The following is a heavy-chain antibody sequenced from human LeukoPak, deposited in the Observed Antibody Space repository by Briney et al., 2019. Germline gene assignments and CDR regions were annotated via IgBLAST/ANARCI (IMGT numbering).Heavy chain of an antibody. V-gene: IGHV4-4*07. D-gene: IGHD2-2*01. J-gene: IGHJ5*02. CDR2: IYTSGST. CDR3: ARDRTALGYCSSTSCYSFSWFDP. Sequence: TLETLSLTCTVSGGSISSYYWSWIRQPAGKGLEWIGRIYTSGSTNYNPSLKSRVTMSVDTSKNQFSLKLSSVTAADTAVYYCARDRTALGYCSSTSCYSFSWFDPWGQGTLVTVSS. CDR1: GGSISSYY.